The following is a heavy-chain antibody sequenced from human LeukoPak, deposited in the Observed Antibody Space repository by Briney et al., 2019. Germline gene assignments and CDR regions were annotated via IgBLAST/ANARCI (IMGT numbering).Heavy chain of an antibody. V-gene: IGHV4-4*07. CDR2: IYATGST. D-gene: IGHD3-3*01. Sequence: SETLSLTCTVSGGSISSYYWSWIRQPAGKGLEWIGRIYATGSTNYSPSLKSRVTMSVDTSKNQFSLKLSSVTAADTAVYYCAQSYYDFWSGPIGFWGQGTLVSVSS. CDR1: GGSISSYY. J-gene: IGHJ4*02. CDR3: AQSYYDFWSGPIGF.